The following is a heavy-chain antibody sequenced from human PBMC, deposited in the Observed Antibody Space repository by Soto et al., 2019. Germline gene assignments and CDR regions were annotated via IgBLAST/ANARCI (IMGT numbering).Heavy chain of an antibody. CDR2: IYSGGST. Sequence: PGGSLRLSCAASGFTVSSNYMSWVRQAPGKGLEWVSVIYSGGSTYYADSVKGRFTISRDNSKNTLYLQMNSLRAEDTAVYYCARTSGWSEFDYWGQGTLVTVSS. CDR3: ARTSGWSEFDY. CDR1: GFTVSSNY. J-gene: IGHJ4*02. V-gene: IGHV3-53*01. D-gene: IGHD2-15*01.